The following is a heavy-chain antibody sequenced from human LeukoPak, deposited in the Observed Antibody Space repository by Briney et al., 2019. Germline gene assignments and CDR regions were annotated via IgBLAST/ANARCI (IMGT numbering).Heavy chain of an antibody. D-gene: IGHD1-26*01. J-gene: IGHJ4*02. V-gene: IGHV1-2*02. CDR3: ARVMWGATAFDY. CDR2: INPNSGDT. Sequence: GASVKVSCKASGYTFTSNGISWLRQAPGQGPEWMGWINPNSGDTNYAQKFQGRITLTTDTSISTAYMELNSLRSDDTAVYYCARVMWGATAFDYWGQGSLVTVSS. CDR1: GYTFTSNG.